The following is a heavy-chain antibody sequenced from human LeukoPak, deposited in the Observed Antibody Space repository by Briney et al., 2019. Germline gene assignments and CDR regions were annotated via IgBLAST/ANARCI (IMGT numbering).Heavy chain of an antibody. D-gene: IGHD3-10*01. CDR2: ISGSGGST. CDR1: GFTFSNYW. Sequence: PGGSLRLSCAASGFTFSNYWMHWVRQAPGKGLEWVSAISGSGGSTYYADSVKGRFTISRDNSKNTLYLQMNSLRAEDTAVYYCAKVHLSAYENYYGSGSHTWGMDVWGKGTTVTVSS. V-gene: IGHV3-23*01. CDR3: AKVHLSAYENYYGSGSHTWGMDV. J-gene: IGHJ6*03.